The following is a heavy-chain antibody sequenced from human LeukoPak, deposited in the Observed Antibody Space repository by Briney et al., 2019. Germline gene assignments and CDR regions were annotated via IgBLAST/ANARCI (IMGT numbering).Heavy chain of an antibody. V-gene: IGHV4-59*01. CDR3: ARGLTRERRWLDRYYFDY. CDR1: GGSISSYY. J-gene: IGHJ4*02. Sequence: SETLSLTCTVSGGSISSYYWSWIRQPPGKGLEWIGYIYDIGSTSYNPSLKSRVTISVDTSSNQFSLMLTSVTAADTAVYYCARGLTRERRWLDRYYFDYWGQGTLVTVSS. D-gene: IGHD6-19*01. CDR2: IYDIGST.